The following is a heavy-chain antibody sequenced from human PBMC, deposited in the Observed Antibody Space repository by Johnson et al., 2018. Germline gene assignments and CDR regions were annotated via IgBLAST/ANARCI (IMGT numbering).Heavy chain of an antibody. J-gene: IGHJ3*02. V-gene: IGHV1-8*01. CDR2: MNPHSGDT. CDR1: GYTFTSYV. Sequence: QVQLVQSGAEVKEPGASVKVSCKASGYTFTSYVFNWVRQASGQGLEWMGWMNPHSGDTGYAQKFQGRVTMTRDTSLSTAYMELSSLRSEDTAVYYCLSGSDYAFDIWGQGTMVTVSS. CDR3: LSGSDYAFDI. D-gene: IGHD1-26*01.